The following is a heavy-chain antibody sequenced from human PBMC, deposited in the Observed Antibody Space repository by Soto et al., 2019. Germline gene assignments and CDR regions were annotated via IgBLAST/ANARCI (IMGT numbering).Heavy chain of an antibody. CDR1: AFTFSNYG. CDR3: AKDPNSSGWYGYYYYYYMDV. CDR2: ISYDGSNE. V-gene: IGHV3-30*18. D-gene: IGHD6-19*01. J-gene: IGHJ6*03. Sequence: GGSLRLSCAASAFTFSNYGMHWVRQAPGKGLEWVAVISYDGSNEYYADSVKGRFTISRDNSKNTLYLHMNSLRAEDTAVYYCAKDPNSSGWYGYYYYYYMDVWGKGTTVTVSS.